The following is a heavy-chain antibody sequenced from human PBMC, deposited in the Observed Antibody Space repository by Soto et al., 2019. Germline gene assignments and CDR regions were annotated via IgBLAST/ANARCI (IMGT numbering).Heavy chain of an antibody. V-gene: IGHV5-51*01. CDR1: GYSFTSYW. D-gene: IGHD2-15*01. CDR2: IYPGVSDT. CDR3: ARHKSRDCSGGSCYSYYYYGMDV. J-gene: IGHJ6*02. Sequence: GESLKISCKGSGYSFTSYWIGWVRQMPGKGLEWMGIIYPGVSDTRYSPSFQGQVTISADKSISTAYLQWSSLKASDTTMYYCARHKSRDCSGGSCYSYYYYGMDVWGQGTTVTVSS.